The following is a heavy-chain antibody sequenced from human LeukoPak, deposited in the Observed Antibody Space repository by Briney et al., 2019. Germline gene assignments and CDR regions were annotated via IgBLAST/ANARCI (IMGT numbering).Heavy chain of an antibody. J-gene: IGHJ6*02. CDR2: INPNSGGT. CDR1: GYTFTGYY. V-gene: IGHV1-2*02. D-gene: IGHD6-19*01. CDR3: ARGDVGSGWYTDYYYYYGMDV. Sequence: ASVKVSCKASGYTFTGYYMHWVRQAPGQGLEWMGWINPNSGGTNYAQKFQGRVTMTRDTSISTAYMELSRLRSDDTAVYYCARGDVGSGWYTDYYYYYGMDVWGQGTTVTVSS.